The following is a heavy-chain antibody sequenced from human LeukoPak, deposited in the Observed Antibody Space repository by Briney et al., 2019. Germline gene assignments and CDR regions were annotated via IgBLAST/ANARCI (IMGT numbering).Heavy chain of an antibody. Sequence: SETLSLTCTVSGGSISSSSYYWGWIRQPPGKGLEWIGSVYSSGSTYYNPSLKSRVTTSVDTSKNQLSLKLSSVTAADTAVYYCVLGIRTPYCFDYWGQGTLVTVSS. J-gene: IGHJ4*02. V-gene: IGHV4-39*01. D-gene: IGHD1-14*01. CDR1: GGSISSSSYY. CDR2: VYSSGST. CDR3: VLGIRTPYCFDY.